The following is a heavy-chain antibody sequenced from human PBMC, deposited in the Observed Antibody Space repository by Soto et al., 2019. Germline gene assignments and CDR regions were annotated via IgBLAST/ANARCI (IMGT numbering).Heavy chain of an antibody. CDR2: IYQSGST. V-gene: IGHV4-4*02. Sequence: PSETLSLTCAVSGGAISSSKWWSWVRQPPGKGLEWIGEIYQSGSTNYNPSLESRVRMSVDMSRNQFSLKLTSVSAADTAVYYCARASATIAAAAIFDYWGQGTLVTVSS. CDR3: ARASATIAAAAIFDY. D-gene: IGHD6-13*01. CDR1: GGAISSSKW. J-gene: IGHJ4*02.